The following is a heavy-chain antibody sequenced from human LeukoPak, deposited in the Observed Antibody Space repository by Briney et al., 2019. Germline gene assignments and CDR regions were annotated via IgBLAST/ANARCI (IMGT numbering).Heavy chain of an antibody. CDR2: VYYSGNT. Sequence: SETLSLTCSVSGGSINSAGYYWTWIRQHPGKGLEWIGFVYYSGNTYYNPFLKSRITISLDTSKNQFSLKLRSVTAADTAVYYCARGGNNGYRWAFDSWGQGSLLTVSS. CDR1: GGSINSAGYY. J-gene: IGHJ4*02. D-gene: IGHD1/OR15-1a*01. CDR3: ARGGNNGYRWAFDS. V-gene: IGHV4-31*03.